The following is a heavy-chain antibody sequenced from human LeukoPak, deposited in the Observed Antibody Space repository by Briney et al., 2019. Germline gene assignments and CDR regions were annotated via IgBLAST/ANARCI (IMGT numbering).Heavy chain of an antibody. J-gene: IGHJ2*01. CDR2: IYSGGST. D-gene: IGHD2-21*02. CDR3: AREVVTAGPTRWYFDL. V-gene: IGHV3-66*01. CDR1: GFTVSSNY. Sequence: GGSLRLSCAASGFTVSSNYMSWVRQAPGKGLEWVSVIYSGGSTYYADSVKGRFTISRDNSKNTLYLQMNSLRAEDTAVYYCAREVVTAGPTRWYFDLWGRGTLVTVSS.